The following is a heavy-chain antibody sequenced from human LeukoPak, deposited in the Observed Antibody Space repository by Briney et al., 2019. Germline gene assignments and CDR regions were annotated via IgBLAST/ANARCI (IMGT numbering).Heavy chain of an antibody. Sequence: TGGSLRLSCAASGFTFSSYWMSWVRQAPGKGLEWVANIRQDGSEEFYVDSVKGRFTISRDNAKNSLYLQMNSLRAEDTAVYYCARDGDDSSGYYGDYWGQGTLVTVSS. D-gene: IGHD3-22*01. CDR1: GFTFSSYW. CDR2: IRQDGSEE. J-gene: IGHJ4*02. V-gene: IGHV3-7*01. CDR3: ARDGDDSSGYYGDY.